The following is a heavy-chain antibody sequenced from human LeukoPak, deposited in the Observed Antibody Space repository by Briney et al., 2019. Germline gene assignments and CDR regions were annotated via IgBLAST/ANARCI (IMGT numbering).Heavy chain of an antibody. CDR3: AVAYYDILTGPIGGWFDP. CDR2: VYYSGST. D-gene: IGHD3-9*01. V-gene: IGHV4-31*03. J-gene: IGHJ5*02. Sequence: SQTLSLTCTVSGGSISSGGYYWSWIRQHPGKGLEWIGYVYYSGSTYYNPSLKSRVTISVDTSKNQFSLKLSSVTAADTAVYYCAVAYYDILTGPIGGWFDPWGQGTLVTVSS. CDR1: GGSISSGGYY.